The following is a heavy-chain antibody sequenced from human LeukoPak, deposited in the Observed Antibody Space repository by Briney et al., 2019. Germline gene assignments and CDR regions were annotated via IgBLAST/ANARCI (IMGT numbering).Heavy chain of an antibody. CDR1: GYTFTSNY. CDR2: INPSGGST. J-gene: IGHJ4*02. D-gene: IGHD3-10*01. V-gene: IGHV1-46*01. Sequence: ASVKVSCKASGYTFTSNYMHWVRQAPQPPLKWLEIINPSGGSTSYAQKFQGRVTMSGDMSTSTVYMELSSLRSEDTAVYYCARVDMVRGVIVYLYWGQGTLVTVSS. CDR3: ARVDMVRGVIVYLY.